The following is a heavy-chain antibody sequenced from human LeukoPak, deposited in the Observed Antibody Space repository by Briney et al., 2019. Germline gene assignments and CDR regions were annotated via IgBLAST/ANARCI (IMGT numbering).Heavy chain of an antibody. D-gene: IGHD6-19*01. Sequence: PGGSLRLSCAASGFTFSSYGMHWVRQAPGKGLEWVAVTSYDGSNKYYADSVKGRFTISRDNSKNTLYLQMNSLRAEDTAVYYCAKDIAVAGTLAEYFQHWGQGTLVTVSS. J-gene: IGHJ1*01. CDR3: AKDIAVAGTLAEYFQH. V-gene: IGHV3-30*18. CDR2: TSYDGSNK. CDR1: GFTFSSYG.